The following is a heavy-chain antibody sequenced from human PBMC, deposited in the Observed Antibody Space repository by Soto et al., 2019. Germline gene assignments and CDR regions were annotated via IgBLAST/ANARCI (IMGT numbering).Heavy chain of an antibody. CDR2: INHSGST. J-gene: IGHJ6*02. D-gene: IGHD3-10*01. CDR1: GDSIISSGGYS. V-gene: IGHV4-30-2*01. CDR3: ARGGGQYYGLDV. Sequence: QLQLQESGSGLVKPSQTLSLTCAVSGDSIISSGGYSWSWIRQPPGKGLEWIGYINHSGSTYYKPSLKSRVTISVDRSKNQFYLSLTSMTAADTAVYYCARGGGQYYGLDVWGQGTTVTVSS.